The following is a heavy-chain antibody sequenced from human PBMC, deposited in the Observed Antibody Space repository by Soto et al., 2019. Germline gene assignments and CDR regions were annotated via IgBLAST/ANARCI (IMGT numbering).Heavy chain of an antibody. Sequence: PGGSLRLSCAASGLPFSTYAMSWVRQAPGKGLGWVSAISGSGGSTYYADSVKGRFTISRDNSKNTLYLQMNSLRAEDTAVYYCAKDLHTYDILTGYYFEAFDYWGQGTLVTVSS. J-gene: IGHJ4*02. CDR1: GLPFSTYA. CDR3: AKDLHTYDILTGYYFEAFDY. V-gene: IGHV3-23*01. D-gene: IGHD3-9*01. CDR2: ISGSGGST.